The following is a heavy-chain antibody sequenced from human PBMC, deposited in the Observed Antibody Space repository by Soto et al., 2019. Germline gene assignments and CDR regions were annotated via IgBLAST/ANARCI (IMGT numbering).Heavy chain of an antibody. J-gene: IGHJ6*02. CDR2: INHSGST. D-gene: IGHD4-4*01. Sequence: PSETLSLTCAVYGGSFSGYYWSWIRQPPGKGLEWIGEINHSGSTNYNPSLKSRVTISVDTSKNQFSLKLSSVTAADTAVYYCARTDGDSNYGMDVWGQGTTVTVSS. V-gene: IGHV4-34*01. CDR1: GGSFSGYY. CDR3: ARTDGDSNYGMDV.